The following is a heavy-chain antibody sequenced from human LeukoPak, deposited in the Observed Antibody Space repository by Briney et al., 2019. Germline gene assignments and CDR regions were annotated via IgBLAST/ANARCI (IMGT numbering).Heavy chain of an antibody. CDR2: MNPNSGNT. D-gene: IGHD5-12*01. CDR3: ARVGYSGYFYYYYYMDV. V-gene: IGHV1-8*02. J-gene: IGHJ6*03. Sequence: ASVKVSCKASGYTFTSYYMHWVRQATGQGLEWMGWMNPNSGNTGYAQKFQGRVTMTRNTSISTAYMELSSLRSEDTAVYYCARVGYSGYFYYYYYMDVWGKGTTVTISS. CDR1: GYTFTSYY.